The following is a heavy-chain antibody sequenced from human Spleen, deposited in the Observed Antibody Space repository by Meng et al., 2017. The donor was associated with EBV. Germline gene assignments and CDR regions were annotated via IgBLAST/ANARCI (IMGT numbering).Heavy chain of an antibody. Sequence: EVRLVESGGGLVTPGGYLRLSCAASGFTFTDFTMNWVRQAPGKRLEWVSSISSRSNYIYYGDSVKGRFTISRDNAKNSLYLQMNSLRAEDTAVYYCAKDEAIGYWGQGILVTVSS. CDR3: AKDEAIGY. CDR1: GFTFTDFT. J-gene: IGHJ4*02. V-gene: IGHV3-21*02. CDR2: ISSRSNYI.